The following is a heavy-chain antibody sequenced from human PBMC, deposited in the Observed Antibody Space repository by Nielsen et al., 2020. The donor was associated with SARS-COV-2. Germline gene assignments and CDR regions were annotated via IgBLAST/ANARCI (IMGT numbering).Heavy chain of an antibody. Sequence: GGSLRLSCAASGFTFSGSAMHWVRQASGKGLEWVGRIRSKANSYATAYAASVKGRFTISRDDSKDTAHLQMNSLKTEDTAVYYCTRLGSSSWYWGQGTLVTVSS. V-gene: IGHV3-73*01. CDR2: IRSKANSYAT. J-gene: IGHJ4*02. D-gene: IGHD6-13*01. CDR3: TRLGSSSWY. CDR1: GFTFSGSA.